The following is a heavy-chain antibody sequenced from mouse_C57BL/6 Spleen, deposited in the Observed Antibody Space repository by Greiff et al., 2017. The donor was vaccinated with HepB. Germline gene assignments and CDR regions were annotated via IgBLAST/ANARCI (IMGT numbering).Heavy chain of an antibody. CDR3: TDLLGYYFDY. D-gene: IGHD2-1*01. V-gene: IGHV14-4*01. J-gene: IGHJ2*01. CDR2: IDPENGDT. CDR1: GFNIKDDY. Sequence: EVQLQESGAELVRPGASVKLSCTASGFNIKDDYMHWVKQRPEQGLEWIGWIDPENGDTEYASKFQGKATITADTSSNTAYLQLSSLTSEDTAVYYCTDLLGYYFDYWGQGTTLTVSS.